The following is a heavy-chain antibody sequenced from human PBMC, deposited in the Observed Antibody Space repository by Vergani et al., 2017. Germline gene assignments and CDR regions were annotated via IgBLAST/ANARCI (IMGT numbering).Heavy chain of an antibody. CDR2: ISSSGSTI. CDR3: ARETSAAGVDY. CDR1: GFTFSSYS. V-gene: IGHV3-21*01. D-gene: IGHD2-2*01. Sequence: EVQLVESGGGLVKPGGSLRLSCAASGFTFSSYSMNWVRQAPGKGLEWVSSISSSGSTIYYADSVKGRFTISRDNAKNSLYLQMNSLRAEDTAVYYCARETSAAGVDYWGQGTLVTVSS. J-gene: IGHJ4*02.